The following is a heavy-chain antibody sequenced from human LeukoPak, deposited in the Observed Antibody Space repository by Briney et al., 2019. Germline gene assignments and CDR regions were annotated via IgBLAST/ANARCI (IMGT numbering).Heavy chain of an antibody. V-gene: IGHV4-59*01. D-gene: IGHD4-23*01. CDR2: IYYSGST. Sequence: SETLSLTCTVSGGSISSYYWSWIRQPPGKGLEWIGYIYYSGSTNYNPSLKSRVTISVDTSKNQFSLNLSSVTAADTAVYYCARGAGGYYYYGMDVWGQGTTVTVSS. CDR3: ARGAGGYYYYGMDV. CDR1: GGSISSYY. J-gene: IGHJ6*02.